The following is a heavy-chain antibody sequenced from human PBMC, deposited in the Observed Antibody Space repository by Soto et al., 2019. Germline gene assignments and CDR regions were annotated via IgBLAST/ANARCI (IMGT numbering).Heavy chain of an antibody. J-gene: IGHJ6*02. CDR1: GYTFTSYG. CDR2: ISAYNGNT. V-gene: IGHV1-18*04. D-gene: IGHD6-13*01. CDR3: ARRHSSSWYNYYYYYGMDV. Sequence: GASVKVSCKASGYTFTSYGISWVRQAPGQGLEWMGWISAYNGNTNYAQKLQGRVTMTTDTSTGTAYMELRSLRSDDTAVYYCARRHSSSWYNYYYYYGMDVWGQGTTVTVSS.